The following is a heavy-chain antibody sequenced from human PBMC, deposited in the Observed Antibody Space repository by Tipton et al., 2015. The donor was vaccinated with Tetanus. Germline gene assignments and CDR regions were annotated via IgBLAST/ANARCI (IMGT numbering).Heavy chain of an antibody. V-gene: IGHV4-31*03. CDR1: GDSIRSGSHY. CDR2: IYYTGTT. CDR3: ARPARGAVTGLAPDGFDI. Sequence: TLSLTCIVSGDSIRSGSHYWNWIRQPPGKGLEWMGYIYYTGTTFYNPSLKGRVTISVDTSRNQFSLKVTSLTAADTAVYYCARPARGAVTGLAPDGFDIWGPGALVTVSS. D-gene: IGHD6-19*01. J-gene: IGHJ3*02.